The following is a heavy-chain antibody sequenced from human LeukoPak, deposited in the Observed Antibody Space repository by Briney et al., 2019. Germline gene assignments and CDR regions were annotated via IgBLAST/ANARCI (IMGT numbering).Heavy chain of an antibody. Sequence: ASVKVSCKASGYTFTSNGISWVRQAPGQGLEWMGWISAYNGNTSYEQKLQGRVTMTTDTSTSTAYMELRSLRSDDTAVYYCASLNNAYDSCGYIVTDAFDIWGQGTMVTVSS. CDR1: GYTFTSNG. CDR3: ASLNNAYDSCGYIVTDAFDI. V-gene: IGHV1-18*01. J-gene: IGHJ3*02. CDR2: ISAYNGNT. D-gene: IGHD3-22*01.